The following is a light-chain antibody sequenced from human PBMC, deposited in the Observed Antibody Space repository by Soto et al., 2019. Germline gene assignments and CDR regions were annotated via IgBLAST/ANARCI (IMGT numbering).Light chain of an antibody. CDR1: QSVSSSY. V-gene: IGKV3-20*01. J-gene: IGKJ1*01. CDR2: DVC. CDR3: QQYGSSPT. Sequence: DIVLTQAPGTLYLSPGERATLSCRSSQSVSSSYLAWYQQKPGQAPRLLIYDVCSRATGIPDRFSGSGSGTDFTLTISRLEPEHFAVYYCQQYGSSPTFGQGTKVEIK.